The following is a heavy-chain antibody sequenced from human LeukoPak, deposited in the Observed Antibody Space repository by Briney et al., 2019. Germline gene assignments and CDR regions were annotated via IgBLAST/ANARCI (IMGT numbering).Heavy chain of an antibody. CDR2: ISGDSRYI. J-gene: IGHJ4*02. CDR3: ARGPFSSSWSEFDY. Sequence: GGSLTLSCAASGFTFSDYSLNWVRQAPGKGLELVSCISGDSRYIYYADSVKGRSTISRDNAQNSLYLHMNSLRAEDTAVYYCARGPFSSSWSEFDYWGQGTLVTVSS. V-gene: IGHV3-21*06. D-gene: IGHD6-13*01. CDR1: GFTFSDYS.